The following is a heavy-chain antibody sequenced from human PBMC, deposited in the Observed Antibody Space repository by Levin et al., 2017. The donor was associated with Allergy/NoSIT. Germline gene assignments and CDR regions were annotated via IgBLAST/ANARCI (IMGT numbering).Heavy chain of an antibody. Sequence: GESLKISCAASGFTFSSYSMNWVRQAPGKGLEWVSSISSSSSYIYYADSVKGRFTISRDNAKNSLYLQMNSLRAEDTAVYYCARADCSSTSCYIKEYRPEVDYWGQGTLVTVSS. CDR2: ISSSSSYI. V-gene: IGHV3-21*01. D-gene: IGHD2-2*02. J-gene: IGHJ4*02. CDR1: GFTFSSYS. CDR3: ARADCSSTSCYIKEYRPEVDY.